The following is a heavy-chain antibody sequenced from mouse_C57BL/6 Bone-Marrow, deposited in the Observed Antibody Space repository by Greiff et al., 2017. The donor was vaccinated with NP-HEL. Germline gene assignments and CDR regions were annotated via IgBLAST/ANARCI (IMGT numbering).Heavy chain of an antibody. J-gene: IGHJ1*03. V-gene: IGHV14-2*01. Sequence: EVKLMESGAELVKPGASVKLSCTASGFNIKDYYMHWVKQRTEQGLEWIGRIDPEDGETKYAPKFQGKATITADTSSNTAYLQLSSLTSEDTAVYYCARDLTTVVADWYFDVWGTGTTVTVSS. CDR3: ARDLTTVVADWYFDV. CDR2: IDPEDGET. CDR1: GFNIKDYY. D-gene: IGHD1-1*01.